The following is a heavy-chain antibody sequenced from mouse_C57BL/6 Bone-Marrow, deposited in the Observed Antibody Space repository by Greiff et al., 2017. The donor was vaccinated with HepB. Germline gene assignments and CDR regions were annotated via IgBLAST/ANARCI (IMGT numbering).Heavy chain of an antibody. CDR1: GFNIKNTY. J-gene: IGHJ4*01. D-gene: IGHD2-3*01. CDR2: IDPANGNT. CDR3: ARGRLYDGYLYYYAMDY. V-gene: IGHV14-3*01. Sequence: EVKLQESVAELVRPGASVKLSCTASGFNIKNTYMHWVKQRPEQGLEWIGRIDPANGNTKYAPKFQGKATITADTSSNTAYLQLSSLTSEDTAIYYCARGRLYDGYLYYYAMDYWGQGTSVTVSS.